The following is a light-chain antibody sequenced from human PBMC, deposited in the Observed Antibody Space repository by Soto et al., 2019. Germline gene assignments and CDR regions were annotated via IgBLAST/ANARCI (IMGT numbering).Light chain of an antibody. V-gene: IGLV4-69*01. CDR1: SGHSSYA. Sequence: QLVLTQSPSASASLGASVKLTCTLSSGHSSYAIAWHQQQPEKGPRYLMKLNSDGSHSKGDGIPDRFSGSSSGAERYLTISSPQAEDEADYCCQTWGTGLLVFGAGTKLTVL. CDR2: LNSDGSH. CDR3: QTWGTGLLV. J-gene: IGLJ3*02.